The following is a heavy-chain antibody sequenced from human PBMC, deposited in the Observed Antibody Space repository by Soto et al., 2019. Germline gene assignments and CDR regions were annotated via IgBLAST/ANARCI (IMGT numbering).Heavy chain of an antibody. J-gene: IGHJ6*02. CDR2: INPSDSYT. V-gene: IGHV5-10-1*01. CDR1: GYSFTNFW. CDR3: ATIDYGVVYYYYNMDV. D-gene: IGHD4-17*01. Sequence: GESLKISCKGSGYSFTNFWINWVRQVPGKGLEWMGRINPSDSYTDYSPSFQGHVTISADKSISTAYLQWSSLKASDTAIYYCATIDYGVVYYYYNMDVWGQGTTVTVS.